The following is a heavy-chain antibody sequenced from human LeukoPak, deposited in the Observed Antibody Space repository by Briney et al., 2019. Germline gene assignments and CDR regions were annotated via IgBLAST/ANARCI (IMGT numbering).Heavy chain of an antibody. D-gene: IGHD4-17*01. J-gene: IGHJ4*02. CDR2: IYYSGRT. CDR3: ARGDYGDFFDY. CDR1: GDSNSSYY. V-gene: IGHV4-59*07. Sequence: SDPLSLTCTVSGDSNSSYYWSWIRQPPGKGLEWIGYIYYSGRTNYNPSLKSRITLSVDTSKHQFSLKLSSVTAADTAVYYCARGDYGDFFDYWGQGTLVTVSS.